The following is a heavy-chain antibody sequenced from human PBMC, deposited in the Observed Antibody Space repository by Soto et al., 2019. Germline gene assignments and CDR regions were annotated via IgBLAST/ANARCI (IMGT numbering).Heavy chain of an antibody. CDR2: IHYTGNT. V-gene: IGHV4-59*13. J-gene: IGHJ6*02. D-gene: IGHD3-3*01. Sequence: SEPLSLTCTVSGRSISSYYCSWIRQPPGKGLEWIGYIHYTGNTNYNPSLKSRVSISVDTSKNHFSLKLTSVTAADTALYFCARLHFYDFWSGSLPMDVWGQGSAVTASS. CDR1: GRSISSYY. CDR3: ARLHFYDFWSGSLPMDV.